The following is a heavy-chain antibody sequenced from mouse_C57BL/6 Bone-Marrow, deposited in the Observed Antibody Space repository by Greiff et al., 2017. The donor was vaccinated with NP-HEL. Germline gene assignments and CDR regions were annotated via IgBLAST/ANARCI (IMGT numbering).Heavy chain of an antibody. Sequence: QVQLQQPGAELVKPGASVKMSCKASGYTFTSYWITWVKQRPGQGLEWIGDIYPGSGSTNYNEKFKSKATMTVDTSSSTAYMQLSSLTAEDSAVYYCARDGGDYAMDYWGQGTSVTVSS. J-gene: IGHJ4*01. CDR1: GYTFTSYW. D-gene: IGHD2-3*01. CDR3: ARDGGDYAMDY. V-gene: IGHV1-55*01. CDR2: IYPGSGST.